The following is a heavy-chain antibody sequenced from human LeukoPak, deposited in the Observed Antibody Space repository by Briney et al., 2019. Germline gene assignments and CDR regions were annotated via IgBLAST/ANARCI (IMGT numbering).Heavy chain of an antibody. CDR3: AREGIPSGWYGLDV. D-gene: IGHD6-19*01. CDR1: GLTVRSYY. CDR2: IYSADYGGST. J-gene: IGHJ6*02. Sequence: PGGSLRLSCAASGLTVRSYYMSWVRQAPGKGLEWGSVIYSADYGGSTFYADSVRGRFTISRDNAKNSLYLQMHSLRVEDTAVYYCAREGIPSGWYGLDVWGQGTTVTVSS. V-gene: IGHV3-53*01.